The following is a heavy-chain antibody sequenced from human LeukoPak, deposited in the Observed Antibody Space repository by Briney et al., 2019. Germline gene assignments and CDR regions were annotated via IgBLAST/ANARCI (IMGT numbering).Heavy chain of an antibody. V-gene: IGHV3-21*01. Sequence: GGSLRLSCAASGFTFSTYNMNWVRQPPGKGLEWVSSISITKNEMYYADSVKGRFTISRNNAKNSLYLQMNSLRAEDTAVYYCAREGRSTSVWCSGGSCYDFDYWGQGVLVTVFS. J-gene: IGHJ4*02. CDR3: AREGRSTSVWCSGGSCYDFDY. CDR2: ISITKNEM. CDR1: GFTFSTYN. D-gene: IGHD2-15*01.